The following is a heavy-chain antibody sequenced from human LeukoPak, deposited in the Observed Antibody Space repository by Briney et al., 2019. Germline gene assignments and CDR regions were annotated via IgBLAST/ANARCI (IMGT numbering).Heavy chain of an antibody. CDR3: ARDIDGGPTDAFDI. V-gene: IGHV3-23*01. D-gene: IGHD4-23*01. J-gene: IGHJ3*02. CDR1: GFTFSSYS. CDR2: ISGSGGST. Sequence: GGSLRLSCAASGFTFSSYSMNWVRQAPGKGLEWVSAISGSGGSTYYADSVKGRFTISRDNSKNTLYLQMNSLRAEDTAVYYCARDIDGGPTDAFDIWGQGTMVTVSS.